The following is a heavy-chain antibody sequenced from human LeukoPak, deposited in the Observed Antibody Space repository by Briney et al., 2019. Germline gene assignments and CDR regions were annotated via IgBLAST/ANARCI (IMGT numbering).Heavy chain of an antibody. CDR3: ARGNRGRTMVRGVIRSYYYYYMDV. CDR2: MNPNSGNT. V-gene: IGHV1-8*02. CDR1: GYTFNNYG. J-gene: IGHJ6*03. Sequence: ASVRVSCKASGYTFNNYGISWVRQATGQGLEWMGWMNPNSGNTGYAQKFQGRVTMTRNTSISTAYMELSSLRSEDTAVYYCARGNRGRTMVRGVIRSYYYYYMDVWGEGTTVTISS. D-gene: IGHD3-10*01.